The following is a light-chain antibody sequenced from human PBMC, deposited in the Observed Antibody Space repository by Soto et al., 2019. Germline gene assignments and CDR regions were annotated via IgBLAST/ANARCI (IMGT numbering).Light chain of an antibody. J-gene: IGLJ2*01. CDR1: PSDIGAYNY. CDR2: DVT. Sequence: QSALTQPASVSGSPGQSITISCSGTPSDIGAYNYVSWYQHLPGKAPKVIISDVTNRPSGVSSRFSGSKSGTTASLTISGLQAEDEANYYCGSYTISSTLMIFGGGTKVTDL. CDR3: GSYTISSTLMI. V-gene: IGLV2-14*03.